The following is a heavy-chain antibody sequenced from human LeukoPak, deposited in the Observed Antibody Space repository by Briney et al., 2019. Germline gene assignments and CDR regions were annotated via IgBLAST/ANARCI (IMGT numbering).Heavy chain of an antibody. D-gene: IGHD3-22*01. V-gene: IGHV1-2*04. J-gene: IGHJ4*02. Sequence: ASVKVSCKASGYTFTGYYMHWVRQAPGQGLEWMGWINPNSGGTNYAQKFQGWVTMTRDTSISTAYMELSRLRSDDTAVYYCARSVGYYDSSGYIDYWGQGTLVIVSS. CDR2: INPNSGGT. CDR1: GYTFTGYY. CDR3: ARSVGYYDSSGYIDY.